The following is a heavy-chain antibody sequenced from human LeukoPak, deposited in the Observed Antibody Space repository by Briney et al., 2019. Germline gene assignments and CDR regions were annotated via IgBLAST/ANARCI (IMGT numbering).Heavy chain of an antibody. V-gene: IGHV3-7*03. J-gene: IGHJ4*02. CDR1: GFTFSDYW. Sequence: GGSLRLSCAASGFTFSDYWMSWVRQAPGKGLEWVANIKDDGSEKYYVDSVKGRFTISRDDAKNSLYLQMNCLRAEDTAVYYCARARDSSWDYWGQGTLVTVSS. CDR3: ARARDSSWDY. D-gene: IGHD6-13*01. CDR2: IKDDGSEK.